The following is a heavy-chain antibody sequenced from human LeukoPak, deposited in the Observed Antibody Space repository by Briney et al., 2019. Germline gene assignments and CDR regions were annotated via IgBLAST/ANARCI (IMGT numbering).Heavy chain of an antibody. J-gene: IGHJ2*01. Sequence: QPGGSLRLSCAASGFTFSSYGMHWVRQAPGKGLEWVAFIRYDGSNKYYADSVKGRFTISRDNSKNTLYLQMNSLRAEDTAVYYCAKDQDSSSSFLWYFDLWGRGTLVTVSS. D-gene: IGHD6-6*01. CDR1: GFTFSSYG. V-gene: IGHV3-30*02. CDR3: AKDQDSSSSFLWYFDL. CDR2: IRYDGSNK.